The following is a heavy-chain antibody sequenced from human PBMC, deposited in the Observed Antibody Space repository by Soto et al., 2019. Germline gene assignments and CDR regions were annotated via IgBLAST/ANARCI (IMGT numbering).Heavy chain of an antibody. V-gene: IGHV4-39*01. Sequence: PSETLSLTCTVSGGSISSSIYYWGWIRQPPGKGLEWIGSIYYSGSTYYNPSLKSRVTISVDTSKNQFSLKLSSVTAADTAVYYCARHPVLGYYYDSSGPPDYYYGMDVWGQATTLTVSS. CDR2: IYYSGST. CDR3: ARHPVLGYYYDSSGPPDYYYGMDV. J-gene: IGHJ6*02. CDR1: GGSISSSIYY. D-gene: IGHD3-22*01.